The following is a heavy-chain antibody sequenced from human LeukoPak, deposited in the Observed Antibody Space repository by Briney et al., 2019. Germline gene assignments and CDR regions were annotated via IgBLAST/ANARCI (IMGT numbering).Heavy chain of an antibody. V-gene: IGHV4-39*07. CDR3: ARAVGIYDSSGLKAPDFDY. CDR2: IYYSGST. D-gene: IGHD3-22*01. CDR1: GGSISSSSYY. J-gene: IGHJ4*02. Sequence: PSETLSLTCTVSGGSISSSSYYWGWIRQPPGKGLEWIGSIYYSGSTYYNPSLKSRVTISVDTSKNQFSLKLSSVTAADTAVYYCARAVGIYDSSGLKAPDFDYWGQGTLVTVSS.